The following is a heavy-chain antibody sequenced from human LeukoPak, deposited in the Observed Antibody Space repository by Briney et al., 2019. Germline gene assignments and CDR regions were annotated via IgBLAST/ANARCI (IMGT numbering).Heavy chain of an antibody. CDR1: EFSVGSNY. CDR3: AKGAEEGVVITSVYYYYMDV. D-gene: IGHD3-22*01. J-gene: IGHJ6*03. V-gene: IGHV3-23*01. CDR2: ISGSGYNT. Sequence: GGSLRLSCAASEFSVGSNYMTWVRQAPGKGLEWVSTISGSGYNTYYADSVMGRFTISRDNSKNTMYLQMNSLRAEDTAVYYCAKGAEEGVVITSVYYYYMDVWGKGTTVTISS.